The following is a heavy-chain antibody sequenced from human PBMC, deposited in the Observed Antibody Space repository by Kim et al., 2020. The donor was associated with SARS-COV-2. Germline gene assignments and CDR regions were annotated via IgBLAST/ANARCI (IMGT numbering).Heavy chain of an antibody. Sequence: GGSLRLSCAASGFTFSRYWMHWVRQAPGEGLVWVSRIKSDGSITTYADSVKGRFTISRDNAKNTLYLEMNSLRAEDTAMYYCVRDRDDSGTYVGFYPWGQGTLVTVSS. J-gene: IGHJ5*02. CDR2: IKSDGSIT. CDR1: GFTFSRYW. V-gene: IGHV3-74*01. CDR3: VRDRDDSGTYVGFYP. D-gene: IGHD1-26*01.